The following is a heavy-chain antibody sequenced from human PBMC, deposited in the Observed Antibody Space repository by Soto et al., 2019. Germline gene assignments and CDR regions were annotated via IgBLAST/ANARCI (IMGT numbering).Heavy chain of an antibody. CDR3: ASSYCSSTSCYFGTYDY. CDR2: INPSNGST. V-gene: IGHV1-46*01. J-gene: IGHJ4*02. Sequence: ASVKVSCKASGYTFTHYYIHWVRQAPGQGLEWMGMINPSNGSTNYSQKFQGRVTITRDTSASTAYMELSSLRSEDTAVYYCASSYCSSTSCYFGTYDYWGQGTLVTVSS. CDR1: GYTFTHYY. D-gene: IGHD2-2*01.